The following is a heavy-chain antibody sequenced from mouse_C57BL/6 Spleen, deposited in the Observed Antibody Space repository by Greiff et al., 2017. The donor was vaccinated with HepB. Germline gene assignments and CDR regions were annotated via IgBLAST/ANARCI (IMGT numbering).Heavy chain of an antibody. V-gene: IGHV1-4*01. Sequence: QVHVKQSGAELARPGASVKMSCKASGYTFTSYTMHWVKQRPGQGLEWIGYINPSSGYTKYNQKFKDKATLTADKSSSTAYMQLSSLTSEDSAVYYCARNYYGPYYAMDYWGQGTSVTVSS. D-gene: IGHD1-1*01. J-gene: IGHJ4*01. CDR2: INPSSGYT. CDR1: GYTFTSYT. CDR3: ARNYYGPYYAMDY.